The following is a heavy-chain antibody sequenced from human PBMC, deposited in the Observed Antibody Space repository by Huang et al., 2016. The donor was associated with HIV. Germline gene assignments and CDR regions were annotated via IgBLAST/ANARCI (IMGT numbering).Heavy chain of an antibody. Sequence: QVQLQESGPGLVKPSETLSLTCTVSGGSISNYWSWIRQPPGKGLEWIGYNHYSGGTNYNPSLKSRVTTSVDTSKNQFFLKLSSVTAADTAVYYCARGGPYSRDYYYYGMDVWGQGTTVTVSS. J-gene: IGHJ6*02. CDR2: NHYSGGT. D-gene: IGHD6-13*01. CDR1: GGSISNY. CDR3: ARGGPYSRDYYYYGMDV. V-gene: IGHV4-59*01.